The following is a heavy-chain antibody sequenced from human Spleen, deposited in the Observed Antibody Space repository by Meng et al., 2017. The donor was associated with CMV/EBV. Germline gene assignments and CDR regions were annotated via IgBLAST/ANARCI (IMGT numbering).Heavy chain of an antibody. CDR3: ARGPTARRKAWFDP. Sequence: APLQQLVAGPLKPSETLTLTCAVYGGSFSGYYWSWIRQPPGKGLEWIGEINHSGSTNYTPSIKSRVTISVDTSKFQFSLKLSSVTAADTAVYSCARGPTARRKAWFDPWGQGTLVTVSS. D-gene: IGHD2-21*02. V-gene: IGHV4-34*01. CDR2: INHSGST. CDR1: GGSFSGYY. J-gene: IGHJ5*02.